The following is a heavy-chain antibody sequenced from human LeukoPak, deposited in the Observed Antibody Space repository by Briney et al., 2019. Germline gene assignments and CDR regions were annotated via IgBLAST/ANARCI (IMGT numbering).Heavy chain of an antibody. CDR3: SRARMGDGYNYV. V-gene: IGHV3-72*01. J-gene: IGHJ4*02. D-gene: IGHD5-18*01. Sequence: QPGGSLRLSCAVSGFSFSDHYMDWVRQAPGKGLEWVGRTTKRANSYNTHYAASVEDRFTISRDYSDNSLYLQMNSLKTEDTAVYYCSRARMGDGYNYVWGQGTLVTVSS. CDR2: TTKRANSYNT. CDR1: GFSFSDHY.